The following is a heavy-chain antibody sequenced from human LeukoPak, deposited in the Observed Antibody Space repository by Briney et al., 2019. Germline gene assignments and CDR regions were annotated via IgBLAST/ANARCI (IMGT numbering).Heavy chain of an antibody. CDR2: ISGSSSLI. CDR3: ARAGGLGGYCSSAGCSSDY. CDR1: GFTFSTYW. Sequence: GGSLRLSCAASGFTFSTYWMSWVRQAPGKGLEWVSSISGSSSLIFYADSVKGRFTISRDNAKNSLFLQMNSLRAEDTAVYYCARAGGLGGYCSSAGCSSDYWGQGTLVTVSS. D-gene: IGHD2-2*01. V-gene: IGHV3-21*01. J-gene: IGHJ4*02.